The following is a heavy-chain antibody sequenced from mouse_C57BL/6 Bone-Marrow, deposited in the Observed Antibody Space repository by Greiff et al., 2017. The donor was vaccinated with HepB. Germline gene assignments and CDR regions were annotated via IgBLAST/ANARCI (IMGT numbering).Heavy chain of an antibody. Sequence: VQLKESGPELVKPGASVKISCKASGYAFSSSWMNWVKQRPGKGLEWIGRIYPGDGDTNYNGKFKGKSTLTADKSSSTAYMQLSSLTSEDSAVYFCASWYSLFDYWGQGTTLTVSS. V-gene: IGHV1-82*01. CDR2: IYPGDGDT. D-gene: IGHD2-12*01. J-gene: IGHJ2*01. CDR3: ASWYSLFDY. CDR1: GYAFSSSW.